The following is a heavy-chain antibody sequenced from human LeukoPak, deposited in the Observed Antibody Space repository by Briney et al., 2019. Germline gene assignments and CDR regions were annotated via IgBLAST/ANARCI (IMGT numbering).Heavy chain of an antibody. CDR1: GFTFSSYG. Sequence: GGSLRLSCAAFGFTFSSYGMHWVRQAPGKGLEWVAVIWYDGSNKYYADSVKGRFTISRDNSKNTLYLQMNSLRAEDTAVYYCARERMGRYYFDYWGQGTLVTVSS. CDR2: IWYDGSNK. CDR3: ARERMGRYYFDY. V-gene: IGHV3-33*01. D-gene: IGHD1-26*01. J-gene: IGHJ4*02.